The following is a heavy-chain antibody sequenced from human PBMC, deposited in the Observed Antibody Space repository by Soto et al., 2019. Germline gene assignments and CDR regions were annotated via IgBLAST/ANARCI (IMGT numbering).Heavy chain of an antibody. V-gene: IGHV3-33*01. J-gene: IGHJ6*02. Sequence: VQLVESGGGAVQPGRSLRLSCAASGFTFSSYGMHWVRQAPGKGLEWVAVIWYDGSNDDYVDSVKGRFTISRDNSNNMLYLEMNRLRAEDTAIYYCTRGYCSSYSCYGAAMDVWGQGTTITVAS. D-gene: IGHD2-2*01. CDR2: IWYDGSND. CDR3: TRGYCSSYSCYGAAMDV. CDR1: GFTFSSYG.